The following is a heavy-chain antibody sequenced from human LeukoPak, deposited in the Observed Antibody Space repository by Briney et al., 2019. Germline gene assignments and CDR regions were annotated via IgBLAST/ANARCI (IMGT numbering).Heavy chain of an antibody. CDR3: AGAGYCSSASCPHYFSYMDV. CDR1: GGSISSGSYY. V-gene: IGHV4-61*02. Sequence: SETLSLTCTVSGGSISSGSYYWSWIRQPAGKGLEWIGRIYTSGSTNYNPSLKSRVTISVDTSKNQFSLKLASVTAADTAVYYCAGAGYCSSASCPHYFSYMDVWGKGTTVTVSS. D-gene: IGHD2-2*01. CDR2: IYTSGST. J-gene: IGHJ6*03.